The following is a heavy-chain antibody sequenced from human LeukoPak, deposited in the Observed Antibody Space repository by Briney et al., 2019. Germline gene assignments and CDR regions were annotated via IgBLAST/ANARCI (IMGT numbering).Heavy chain of an antibody. V-gene: IGHV6-1*01. Sequence: PSQTLSLTCAISGDSVSSSSATWNWIRQSPSRGLEWLGRTYYKSKWYNDYAVSVKSRITINTDTSSNQFSLQLNSVTPEDTAVYYCAREGVTLVRGVVLDYYGMGVWGQGTTVTVSS. CDR3: AREGVTLVRGVVLDYYGMGV. CDR1: GDSVSSSSAT. D-gene: IGHD3-10*01. CDR2: TYYKSKWYN. J-gene: IGHJ6*02.